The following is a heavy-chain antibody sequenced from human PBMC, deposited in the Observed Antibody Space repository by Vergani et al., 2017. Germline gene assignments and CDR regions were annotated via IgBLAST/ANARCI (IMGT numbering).Heavy chain of an antibody. J-gene: IGHJ4*02. D-gene: IGHD2-2*02. V-gene: IGHV3-38*03. Sequence: EVQLVESGGGLVKRGGSLRLSCAASGFTVSSNEMSWVRQAPGKGLEWVSSISGGSTYYADSRKGRFTISTDNSKNTLYLQMNSLRIEDKAVFFCARMAGYCSGSSCYMSGDFDYWGQGTLVTVSS. CDR1: GFTVSSNE. CDR2: ISGGST. CDR3: ARMAGYCSGSSCYMSGDFDY.